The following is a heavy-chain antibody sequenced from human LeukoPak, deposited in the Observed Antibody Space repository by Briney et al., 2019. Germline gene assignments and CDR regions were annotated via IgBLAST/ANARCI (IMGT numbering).Heavy chain of an antibody. J-gene: IGHJ4*02. Sequence: ASVKVSCKASGYRFTSYGIGWVRQAPGQGLEWVGWISIYNGKTYYTQSLQDRVTMTTDTSTNTVYMELRSLRSDDTAVYYCARDVGFWELPVDYWGQGTLVTVSS. CDR1: GYRFTSYG. D-gene: IGHD1-26*01. CDR3: ARDVGFWELPVDY. CDR2: ISIYNGKT. V-gene: IGHV1-18*01.